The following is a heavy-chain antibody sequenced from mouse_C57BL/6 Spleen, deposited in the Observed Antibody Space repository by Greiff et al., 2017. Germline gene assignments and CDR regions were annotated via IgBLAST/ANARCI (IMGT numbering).Heavy chain of an antibody. Sequence: EVQLQESGGDLVKPGGSLKLSCAASGFTFSSYGMSWVRQTPDKRLEWVATISSGGSYTYYPDSVKGRFTISRDNAKNTLYLQMSSLKSEDTAMYYCARHYYGSSEDYFDYWGQGTTLTVSS. CDR2: ISSGGSYT. CDR3: ARHYYGSSEDYFDY. D-gene: IGHD1-1*01. CDR1: GFTFSSYG. J-gene: IGHJ2*01. V-gene: IGHV5-6*01.